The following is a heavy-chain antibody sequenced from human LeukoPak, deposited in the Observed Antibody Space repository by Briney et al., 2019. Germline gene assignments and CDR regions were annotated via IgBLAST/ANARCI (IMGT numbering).Heavy chain of an antibody. CDR3: ARRGYSSGSQFDY. CDR2: ISGSSSYI. V-gene: IGHV3-21*01. J-gene: IGHJ4*02. Sequence: PGGSLRLSCAASGFTFSSYSMNWVRQAPGKGLEWVSSISGSSSYIYYADSVKGRFTISRDNAKNSLYLQMNSLRAEDTAVYYCARRGYSSGSQFDYWGQGTLVTVSS. D-gene: IGHD6-19*01. CDR1: GFTFSSYS.